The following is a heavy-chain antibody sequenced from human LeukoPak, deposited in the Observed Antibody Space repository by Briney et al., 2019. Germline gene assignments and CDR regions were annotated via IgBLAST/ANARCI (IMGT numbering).Heavy chain of an antibody. D-gene: IGHD6-25*01. J-gene: IGHJ4*02. Sequence: SETLSLTCTVYGGSSSGYYWSWIRQPPGKGLEWIGEINHSGSTNYNPSLKSRVTIPVDTSKNQSSLKLSSVTAADTAVYYCARSSGTGTFSYWGQGTLVTVSS. V-gene: IGHV4-34*01. CDR1: GGSSSGYY. CDR3: ARSSGTGTFSY. CDR2: INHSGST.